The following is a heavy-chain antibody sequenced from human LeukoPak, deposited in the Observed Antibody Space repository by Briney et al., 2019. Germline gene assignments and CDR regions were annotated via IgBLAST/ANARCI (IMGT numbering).Heavy chain of an antibody. CDR3: AKEAQAYCGGDCPFDY. D-gene: IGHD2-21*01. V-gene: IGHV3-23*01. CDR1: GFTFSSYT. J-gene: IGHJ4*02. Sequence: GGFLRLSCAASGFTFSSYTMSWVRQAPGKGLEWVSAISGSGGSTYYADSVKGRFTISRDNSKNTLYLQMNSLRAEDTAVYYCAKEAQAYCGGDCPFDYWGQGTLVTVSS. CDR2: ISGSGGST.